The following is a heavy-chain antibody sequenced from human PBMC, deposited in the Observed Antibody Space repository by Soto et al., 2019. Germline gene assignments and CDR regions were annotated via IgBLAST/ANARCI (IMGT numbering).Heavy chain of an antibody. CDR1: GGTFSSYG. D-gene: IGHD3-3*01. CDR2: ISAYNGNT. J-gene: IGHJ4*02. Sequence: GASVKVSCKASGGTFSSYGISWVRQAPGQGLEWMGWISAYNGNTNYAQKLQGRVTMTTDTSTSTAYMELRSLRSDDTAVYYCARERVVTVPLDYWGQGTLVTVSS. CDR3: ARERVVTVPLDY. V-gene: IGHV1-18*04.